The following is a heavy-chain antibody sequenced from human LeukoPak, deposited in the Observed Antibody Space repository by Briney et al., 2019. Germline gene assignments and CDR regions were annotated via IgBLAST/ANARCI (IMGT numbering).Heavy chain of an antibody. J-gene: IGHJ1*01. Sequence: VGSLRLSCAASGVTFGSYGRSWGRQAPGKGLERVSFIAPYAASQYYGYSVKRRFPLSRHNHRHTLYLQMNSLRDEDTAVYYCAIMHGYYDGSGYWVQWGQGTLVTVSS. V-gene: IGHV3-23*01. CDR2: IAPYAASQ. D-gene: IGHD3-22*01. CDR1: GVTFGSYG. CDR3: AIMHGYYDGSGYWVQ.